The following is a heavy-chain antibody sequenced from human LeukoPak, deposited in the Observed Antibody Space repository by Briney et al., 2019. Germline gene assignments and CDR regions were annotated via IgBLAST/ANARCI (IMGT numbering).Heavy chain of an antibody. CDR1: GFTFSSDS. J-gene: IGHJ4*02. CDR2: ISSSSSTI. V-gene: IGHV3-48*01. CDR3: ARDPNRNYGAR. D-gene: IGHD1-7*01. Sequence: PGGSLRLSCAASGFTFSSDSMNWVRQAPGKGLEWVSYISSSSSTIYYADSVKGRFTISRDNAKNSLYLQMNSLRAEDTAVYYCARDPNRNYGARWGQGTLVTVSS.